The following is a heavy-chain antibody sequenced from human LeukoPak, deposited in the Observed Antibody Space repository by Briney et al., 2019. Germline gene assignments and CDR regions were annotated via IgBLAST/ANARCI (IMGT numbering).Heavy chain of an antibody. D-gene: IGHD3-16*02. J-gene: IGHJ4*02. CDR1: GFIFSSYW. CDR3: ARIIGAFGTYRYDS. V-gene: IGHV3-7*01. Sequence: PGGSLRLSCEVSGFIFSSYWMSWVRKAPATGLEGVCNINQEGSESNHGDSVKGRFTISRDNAENSLYLQMNSLRAEDTAVYYCARIIGAFGTYRYDSWGQGTLVSVSS. CDR2: INQEGSES.